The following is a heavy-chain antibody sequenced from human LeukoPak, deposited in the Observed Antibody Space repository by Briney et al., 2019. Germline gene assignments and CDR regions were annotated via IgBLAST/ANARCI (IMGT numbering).Heavy chain of an antibody. CDR3: ASSSAGYDY. V-gene: IGHV4-34*01. J-gene: IGHJ4*02. Sequence: SETLSLTCTVSGGSISSYYWSWIRQPPGKGLEWIGEINHSGSTNYNPSLKSRVTISVDTSKNQFSLKLSSVTAADPAVYYCASSSAGYDYWGQGTLVTVSS. CDR2: INHSGST. D-gene: IGHD6-13*01. CDR1: GGSISSYY.